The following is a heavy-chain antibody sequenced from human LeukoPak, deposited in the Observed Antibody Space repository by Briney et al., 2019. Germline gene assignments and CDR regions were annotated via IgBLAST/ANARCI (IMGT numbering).Heavy chain of an antibody. CDR2: IRYEGSSK. J-gene: IGHJ4*02. CDR3: AKDLSGFQRYGDY. V-gene: IGHV3-30*02. CDR1: GFTFSDYG. Sequence: PGGSLRLSCTASGFTFSDYGIHWVRQAPGKGLEWVTFIRYEGSSKYYADSVKGRFTISRDNSQNTVYLQMNSLRVEDTAVYYCAKDLSGFQRYGDYWGQGTLVTVSS. D-gene: IGHD2/OR15-2a*01.